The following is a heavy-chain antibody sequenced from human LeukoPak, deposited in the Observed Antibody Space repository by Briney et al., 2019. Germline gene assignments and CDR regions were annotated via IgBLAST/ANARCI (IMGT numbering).Heavy chain of an antibody. CDR1: GFTFSVSA. CDR2: IRSKANSYAT. Sequence: PGGSLKLSCAASGFTFSVSAMHWVRQPSGKGLESVRRIRSKANSYATAYAASVKGVFTIYRDYSKNTAYLQMNSLKTEDTAVYYCTTRRTEKDIVVVPGYYYYYYMDVWGKGTTVTVSS. D-gene: IGHD2-2*01. J-gene: IGHJ6*03. CDR3: TTRRTEKDIVVVPGYYYYYYMDV. V-gene: IGHV3-73*01.